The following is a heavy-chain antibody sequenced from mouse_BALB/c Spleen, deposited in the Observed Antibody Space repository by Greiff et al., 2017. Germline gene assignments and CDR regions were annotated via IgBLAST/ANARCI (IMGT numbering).Heavy chain of an antibody. D-gene: IGHD1-2*01. CDR2: ISNGGGST. CDR3: ARHGTATAMDF. Sequence: EVNLVESGGGLVQPGGSLKLSCAASGFTFSSYIMSWVRQTPEKRLEWVAYISNGGGSTYYPDTVKGRFTISRDNAKNTLYLQMSSLKSEDTAMYYCARHGTATAMDFWGQGTSVTVSA. J-gene: IGHJ4*01. CDR1: GFTFSSYI. V-gene: IGHV5-12-2*01.